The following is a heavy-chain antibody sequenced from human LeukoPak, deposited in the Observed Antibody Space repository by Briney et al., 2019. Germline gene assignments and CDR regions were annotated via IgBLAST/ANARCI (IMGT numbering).Heavy chain of an antibody. V-gene: IGHV1-24*01. Sequence: ASVTVSSTASGYTFTIYGISWVRQAPGKGLEWMGGFDPEDGETIYAQKFQGRVTMTEDTSTDTAYMELSSLRSEDTAVYYCATAAVAGTFDYWGQGTLVTVSS. CDR2: FDPEDGET. CDR3: ATAAVAGTFDY. CDR1: GYTFTIYG. J-gene: IGHJ4*02. D-gene: IGHD6-19*01.